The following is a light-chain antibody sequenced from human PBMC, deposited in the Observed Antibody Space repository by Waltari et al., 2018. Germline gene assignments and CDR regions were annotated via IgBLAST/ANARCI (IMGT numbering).Light chain of an antibody. CDR1: SSDVGGYNY. CDR3: SSYRRSDIVV. Sequence: QSALPQPASVSGSPGQSITISCTGTSSDVGGYNYVSWYQHHPGKAPKIMIYDVNDRPSGVSNRFSGSKSGNTASLTISGLQAEDEADYYCSSYRRSDIVVFGGGTKLTVL. V-gene: IGLV2-14*03. CDR2: DVN. J-gene: IGLJ2*01.